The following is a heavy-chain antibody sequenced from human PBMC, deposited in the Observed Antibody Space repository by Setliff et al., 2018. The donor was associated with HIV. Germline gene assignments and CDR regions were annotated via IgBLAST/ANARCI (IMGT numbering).Heavy chain of an antibody. J-gene: IGHJ5*02. CDR1: GYTFTGYY. CDR3: ARGTRDYGDYLSS. D-gene: IGHD4-17*01. Sequence: RASVKVSCKASGYTFTGYYIHWVRQAPGQGLEWVGRINPNSGGTNFAQTFQGRIAMTGDTATSAAYMELSGLRSDDTAVYYCARGTRDYGDYLSSWGQGTLVTVSS. CDR2: INPNSGGT. V-gene: IGHV1-2*06.